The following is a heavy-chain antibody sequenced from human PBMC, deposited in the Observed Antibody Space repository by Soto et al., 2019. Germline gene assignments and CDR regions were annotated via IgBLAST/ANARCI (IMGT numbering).Heavy chain of an antibody. Sequence: GGSLRLSCTASGFTFGDYAMSWFRQAPGKGLEWVGFIRSKAYGGTTEYAASVKGGFTISRDDSKSIAYLQMNSLKTEDTAVYYCTRDLLRSEENYYYYYMDVWGKGTTVTVSS. CDR1: GFTFGDYA. CDR3: TRDLLRSEENYYYYYMDV. D-gene: IGHD3-16*01. J-gene: IGHJ6*03. V-gene: IGHV3-49*03. CDR2: IRSKAYGGTT.